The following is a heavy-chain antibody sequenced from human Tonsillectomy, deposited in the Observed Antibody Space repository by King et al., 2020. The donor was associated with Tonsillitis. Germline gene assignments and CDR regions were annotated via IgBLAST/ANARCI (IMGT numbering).Heavy chain of an antibody. CDR3: ARGWYYYDSSGHATKGIYFDY. V-gene: IGHV4-34*01. CDR2: INYDRTT. J-gene: IGHJ4*02. CDR1: GGSFIGYY. D-gene: IGHD3-22*01. Sequence: VQLPQWGAGLLRPSETLSLTCAVYGGSFIGYYWNWIRQPPGKGLEWIGEINYDRTTNYNPSLKSRLTVSVDTSKNQFSLKLSSVTAADTAVYYCARGWYYYDSSGHATKGIYFDYWGQGTLVTVSS.